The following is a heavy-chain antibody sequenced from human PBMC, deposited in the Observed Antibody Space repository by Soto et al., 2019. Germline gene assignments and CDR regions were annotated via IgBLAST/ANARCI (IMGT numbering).Heavy chain of an antibody. V-gene: IGHV3-21*01. J-gene: IGHJ4*02. CDR2: ISKSDYT. D-gene: IGHD3-22*01. Sequence: GGSLRLSCTVSGFAFNNYGINWVRQAPGKGLEWVSSISKSDYTYYSDSVKGRFTISRDNAKNSVSLQMNTLRVEDTAVYYCAREDSIIIPAVSDFWGLGTLVTVS. CDR3: AREDSIIIPAVSDF. CDR1: GFAFNNYG.